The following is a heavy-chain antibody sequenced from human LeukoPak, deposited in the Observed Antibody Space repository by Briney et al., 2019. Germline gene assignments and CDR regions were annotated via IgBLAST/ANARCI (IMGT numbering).Heavy chain of an antibody. J-gene: IGHJ4*02. CDR3: ARHTTGRALGDFDY. CDR1: GGSISGHY. V-gene: IGHV4-59*08. D-gene: IGHD2-8*01. CDR2: IYNSGSTNYN. Sequence: PSETLSFTCTVSGGSISGHYWSWLRQSPGKGLEWIAYIYNSGSTNYNNYNPSLKSRVIMSMDTSKNQLSLIVSSVTAADTAVYYCARHTTGRALGDFDYWGQGTLVTVSA.